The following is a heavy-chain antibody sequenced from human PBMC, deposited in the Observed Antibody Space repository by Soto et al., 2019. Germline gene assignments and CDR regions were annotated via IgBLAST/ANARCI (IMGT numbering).Heavy chain of an antibody. CDR3: ARNSFDYVFYYGMDV. J-gene: IGHJ6*02. CDR1: GYTFTSYY. V-gene: IGHV1-46*01. Sequence: GASVKVSCKASGYTFTSYYMHWVRQAPGQGLEWMGIINPSGGSTSYAQKFQGRVTMTRDTSTSTVYMELSSLRSEDTAVYYCARNSFDYVFYYGMDVWGQGTTVTVSS. D-gene: IGHD3-16*01. CDR2: INPSGGST.